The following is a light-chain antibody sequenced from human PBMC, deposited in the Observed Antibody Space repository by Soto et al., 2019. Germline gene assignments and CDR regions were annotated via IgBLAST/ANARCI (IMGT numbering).Light chain of an antibody. V-gene: IGKV3-15*01. Sequence: EIVVTQSPATLSVSPGERATLSCRASQSVTRNFAWYQQKPGQAPRFLIYGASTRATGVPARFSGSGSGTEFTLTISSLQSEDFAVYYCQQYYDWPWTFGQGTKVEIK. CDR2: GAS. CDR3: QQYYDWPWT. J-gene: IGKJ1*01. CDR1: QSVTRN.